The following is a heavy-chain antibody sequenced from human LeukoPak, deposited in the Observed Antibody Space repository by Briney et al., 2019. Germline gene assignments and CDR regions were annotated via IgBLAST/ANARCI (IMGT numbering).Heavy chain of an antibody. CDR1: GFTYSSYW. CDR3: ARAREKFDY. V-gene: IGHV3-7*01. Sequence: PGGSLRLSCAASGFTYSSYWMSWVRQAPGKGLEWVANIKQDGSEKNYVDSVKGRFTISRDNTKNSLSLQMNSLRAEDTAVYYCARAREKFDYWGQGTLVTVSS. J-gene: IGHJ4*02. CDR2: IKQDGSEK.